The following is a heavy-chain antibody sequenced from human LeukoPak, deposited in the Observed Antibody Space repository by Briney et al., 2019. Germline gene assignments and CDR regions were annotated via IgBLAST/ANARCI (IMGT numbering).Heavy chain of an antibody. D-gene: IGHD5-18*01. CDR3: AGRPTGYSSGYIH. J-gene: IGHJ4*02. Sequence: GGSLRLSCVASGVTFSNYAVSWVRQAPEKGLDWVSVTSGSAHKIRYADSVKGRFTISRDNSENIVYLQMNNLRVEDTAVYYCAGRPTGYSSGYIHWGQGTLVTVSS. CDR1: GVTFSNYA. CDR2: TSGSAHKI. V-gene: IGHV3-23*01.